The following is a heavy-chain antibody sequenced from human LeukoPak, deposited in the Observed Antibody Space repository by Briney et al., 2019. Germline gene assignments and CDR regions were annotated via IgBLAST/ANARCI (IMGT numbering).Heavy chain of an antibody. V-gene: IGHV4-34*01. J-gene: IGHJ4*02. CDR2: INHSGST. CDR1: GGPFSGYY. CDR3: ARGSSPMTTADY. Sequence: ASETLSLTCAVYGGPFSGYYWSWIRQPPGKGLEWIGEINHSGSTNYNPSLKSRVTMSVDTSKNQFSLKLSSVTAADTAVYYCARGSSPMTTADYWGQGTLVTVSS. D-gene: IGHD4-17*01.